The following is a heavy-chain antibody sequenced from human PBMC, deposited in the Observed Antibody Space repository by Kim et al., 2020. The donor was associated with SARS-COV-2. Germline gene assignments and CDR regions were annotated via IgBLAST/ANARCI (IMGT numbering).Heavy chain of an antibody. Sequence: SVKVSCKASGGTFSSYTISWVRQAPGQGLEWMGRIIPILGIANYAQKFQGRVTITADKSTSTAYMELSSLRSEDTAVYYCARGIAVAGHIDPWGQGTLVTVSS. CDR1: GGTFSSYT. V-gene: IGHV1-69*02. CDR2: IIPILGIA. D-gene: IGHD6-19*01. J-gene: IGHJ5*02. CDR3: ARGIAVAGHIDP.